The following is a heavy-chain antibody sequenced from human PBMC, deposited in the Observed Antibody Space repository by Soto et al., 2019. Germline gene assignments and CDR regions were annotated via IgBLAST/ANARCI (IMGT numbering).Heavy chain of an antibody. CDR2: IYYSGST. CDR3: ARGPLYCSGGSCYGAVEYYFDY. J-gene: IGHJ4*02. Sequence: SETLSLTCTVSGGSISSGDYYWSWIRQPPGKGLEWIGYIYYSGSTYYNPSLKSRVTISVDTSKNQFSLKLSSVTAADTAVYYCARGPLYCSGGSCYGAVEYYFDYWGQGTLVTVSS. V-gene: IGHV4-30-4*01. CDR1: GGSISSGDYY. D-gene: IGHD2-15*01.